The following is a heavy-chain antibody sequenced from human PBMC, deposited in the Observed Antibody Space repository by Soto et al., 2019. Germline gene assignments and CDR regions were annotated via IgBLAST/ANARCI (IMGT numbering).Heavy chain of an antibody. CDR3: GRDRGDIAVRLGY. Sequence: GGSLRLSCAASGFTFSRFAMHWFRQAPGKGLEWVAGISFHGNTKHYSDSVKGRFTISRDNSRNTLYLQMHALRVKDTALYYWGRDRGDIAVRLGYWGQRTQVTVAS. V-gene: IGHV3-30-3*01. J-gene: IGHJ4*02. CDR2: ISFHGNTK. D-gene: IGHD6-19*01. CDR1: GFTFSRFA.